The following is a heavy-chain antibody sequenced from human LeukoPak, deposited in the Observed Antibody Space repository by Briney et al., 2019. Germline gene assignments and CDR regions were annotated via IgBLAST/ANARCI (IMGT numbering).Heavy chain of an antibody. Sequence: SETLSLTCTVSGGSISSYYWGWIRQPPGKGLEWIGSIYYSGNTYYNASLKSRVTISLDASSNQFSLKLNSVTAADTAMYYCTRGTGFGLVDYWGQGTLVTVSS. D-gene: IGHD3-3*01. CDR3: TRGTGFGLVDY. J-gene: IGHJ4*02. CDR2: IYYSGNT. V-gene: IGHV4-39*07. CDR1: GGSISSYY.